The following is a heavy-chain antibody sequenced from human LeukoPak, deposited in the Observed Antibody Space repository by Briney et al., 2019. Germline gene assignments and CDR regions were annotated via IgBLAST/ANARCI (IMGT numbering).Heavy chain of an antibody. Sequence: GESLKISCKGSGSSFPSYWIGWVRQMPGKGLEWMGIIYPGDSDTRHSPSFQGQVTISADKSISTAYLQWSSLKASDTAMYYCARFGDKYGSGSYGDYWGQGTLVTVSS. CDR2: IYPGDSDT. J-gene: IGHJ4*02. CDR1: GSSFPSYW. CDR3: ARFGDKYGSGSYGDY. D-gene: IGHD3-10*01. V-gene: IGHV5-51*01.